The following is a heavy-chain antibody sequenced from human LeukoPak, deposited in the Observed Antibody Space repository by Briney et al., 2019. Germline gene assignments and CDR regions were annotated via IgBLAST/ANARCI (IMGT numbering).Heavy chain of an antibody. D-gene: IGHD1-14*01. CDR1: GYTFTGYY. CDR3: ARGLGIIGPRKKD. CDR2: INPNSGNT. Sequence: ASVKVSCKASGYTFTGYYMHWVRQAPGQGLEWMGWINPNSGNTGYAQKFQGRVTMTRNTSISTAYMELSSLRSEDTAVYYCARGLGIIGPRKKDWGQGTLVTVSS. V-gene: IGHV1-8*02. J-gene: IGHJ4*02.